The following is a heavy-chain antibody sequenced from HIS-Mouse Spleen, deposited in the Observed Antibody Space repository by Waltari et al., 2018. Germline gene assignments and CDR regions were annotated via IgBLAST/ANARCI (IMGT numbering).Heavy chain of an antibody. CDR1: GFPFSGYG. CDR2: ISYDGSNK. Sequence: QVQLVESGGGVVQPGRSLRLSCAASGFPFSGYGMHWVRQAPGKGLEWVAVISYDGSNKYYADSVKGRFTISRDNSKNTLYLQMNSLRAEDTAVYYCARRRSYFDYWGQGTLVTVSS. V-gene: IGHV3-30*03. J-gene: IGHJ4*02. CDR3: ARRRSYFDY.